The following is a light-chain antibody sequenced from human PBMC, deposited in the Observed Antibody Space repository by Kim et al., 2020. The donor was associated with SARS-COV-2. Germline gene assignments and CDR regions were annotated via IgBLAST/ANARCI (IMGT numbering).Light chain of an antibody. Sequence: DIQMTQSPSSLSASVGDRVTITCRASQDINTYLNWYQQKPGKAPKLLIYDASNLETGVPSRFSGTGSGTHFTFTISSLQPEDIAIYYCQQYDNVLTFGQGKRLEIK. CDR3: QQYDNVLT. V-gene: IGKV1-33*01. CDR1: QDINTY. CDR2: DAS. J-gene: IGKJ5*01.